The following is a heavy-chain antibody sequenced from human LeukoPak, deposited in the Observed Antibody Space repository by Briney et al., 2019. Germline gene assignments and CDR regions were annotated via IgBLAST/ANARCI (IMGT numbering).Heavy chain of an antibody. CDR2: IYYSGST. D-gene: IGHD3-22*01. V-gene: IGHV4-39*01. CDR1: GGSISSSSYY. Sequence: ASETLSLTCAVSGGSISSSSYYWGWIRQPPGKGLEWIGSIYYSGSTYYNPSLKSRVTISVDTSKNQFSLKLSSVTAADTAVYYCARLDSSGYYPYYYYYMDVWGKGTTVTISS. CDR3: ARLDSSGYYPYYYYYMDV. J-gene: IGHJ6*03.